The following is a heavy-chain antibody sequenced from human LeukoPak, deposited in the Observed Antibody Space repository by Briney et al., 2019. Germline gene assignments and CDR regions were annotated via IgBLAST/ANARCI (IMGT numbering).Heavy chain of an antibody. CDR3: ARTATDTAMVIRIRTYYYMDV. CDR1: GFTFSSYW. CDR2: IKQDGSEK. V-gene: IGHV3-7*01. J-gene: IGHJ6*03. D-gene: IGHD5-18*01. Sequence: GGSLRLSCAASGFTFSSYWMSWVRQAPGKGLEWVANIKQDGSEKYYVDSVKGRFTISRDNAKNSLYLQMNSLRAEDTAVYYCARTATDTAMVIRIRTYYYMDVWGKGTTVTVSS.